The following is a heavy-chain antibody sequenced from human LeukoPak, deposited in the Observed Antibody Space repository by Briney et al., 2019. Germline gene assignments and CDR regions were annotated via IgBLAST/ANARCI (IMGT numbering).Heavy chain of an antibody. CDR3: ATNRPYSGSYYFDY. D-gene: IGHD1-26*01. J-gene: IGHJ4*02. CDR1: GYTLTELS. Sequence: ASVKVSCKVSGYTLTELSMHWVRQAPGKGLVWVGGFDPEDGETIYAQKFQGGVTMTEDTSTDTAYMELGSLRSEDTAVYYCATNRPYSGSYYFDYWGQGTLVTVSS. CDR2: FDPEDGET. V-gene: IGHV1-24*01.